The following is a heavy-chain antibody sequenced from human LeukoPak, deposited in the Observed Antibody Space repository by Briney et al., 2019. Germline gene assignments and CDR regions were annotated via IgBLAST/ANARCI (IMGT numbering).Heavy chain of an antibody. V-gene: IGHV1-2*04. D-gene: IGHD6-13*01. CDR1: GYTFTGYY. CDR3: AKDGVGIAAAGNWFDP. J-gene: IGHJ5*02. Sequence: ASVKVSCKASGYTFTGYYVHWVRQAPGQGLEWMGWINPNSGGTNYAQKFQGWVTMTRDTSISTAYMELSRLRSDNTAVYYCAKDGVGIAAAGNWFDPWGQGTLVTVSS. CDR2: INPNSGGT.